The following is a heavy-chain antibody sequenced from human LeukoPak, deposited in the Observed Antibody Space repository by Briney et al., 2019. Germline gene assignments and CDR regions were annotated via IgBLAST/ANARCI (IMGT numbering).Heavy chain of an antibody. CDR1: EFSFSDYY. V-gene: IGHV3-11*06. CDR3: ARVTSGWYKDY. J-gene: IGHJ4*02. CDR2: ISSSSYT. Sequence: KPGGSLRLSCAASEFSFSDYYMTWIRQAPGKGLEWVSYISSSSYTNYADSVKGRFTISRDNAKNSLYLQMNSLRAEDTAVYYCARVTSGWYKDYWGQGTLVTVSS. D-gene: IGHD6-19*01.